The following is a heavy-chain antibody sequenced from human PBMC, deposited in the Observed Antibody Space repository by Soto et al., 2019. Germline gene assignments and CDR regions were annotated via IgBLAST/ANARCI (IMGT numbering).Heavy chain of an antibody. CDR2: ISATGGST. J-gene: IGHJ4*02. CDR3: AKDSDYYDSNLYFDY. Sequence: EVQLLESGGGLVQPGGSLRLSCAASGFTFITYAMSWVRQAPGKGLEWVSGISATGGSTYYADSVKGRFTISRDNSKNTLYLQMNSLRAEDTAVYYCAKDSDYYDSNLYFDYWGQGTLVTVSS. CDR1: GFTFITYA. V-gene: IGHV3-23*01. D-gene: IGHD3-22*01.